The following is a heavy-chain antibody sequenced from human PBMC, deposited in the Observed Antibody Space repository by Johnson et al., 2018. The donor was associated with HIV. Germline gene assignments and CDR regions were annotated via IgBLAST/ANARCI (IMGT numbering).Heavy chain of an antibody. CDR3: AGEWGNAFDI. V-gene: IGHV3-11*04. J-gene: IGHJ3*02. D-gene: IGHD3-16*01. CDR2: ISSSGSTI. CDR1: GFTVSSND. Sequence: QVQLVESGGGVVQPGGSLRLSCAASGFTVSSNDMSWIRQAPGKGLEWVSYISSSGSTIYYADSVKGRFTISRDNAKNSLYLQMNSLRAEDTAVYYCAGEWGNAFDIWGQGTMVTVSS.